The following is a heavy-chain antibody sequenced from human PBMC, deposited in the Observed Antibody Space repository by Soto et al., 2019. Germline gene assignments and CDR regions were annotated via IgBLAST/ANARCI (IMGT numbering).Heavy chain of an antibody. CDR3: ARDRGPVCRGGSCYDGGMDV. CDR1: GFTFSSYS. D-gene: IGHD2-15*01. Sequence: GSLILSCAASGFTFSSYSMNLVRQAPGKGLEWVSSISSSSSYIYYADSVEGRFTISRDNAKNSLYLQMNSLRAEDTAVYYCARDRGPVCRGGSCYDGGMDVWGQGTTVTVSS. CDR2: ISSSSSYI. V-gene: IGHV3-21*01. J-gene: IGHJ6*02.